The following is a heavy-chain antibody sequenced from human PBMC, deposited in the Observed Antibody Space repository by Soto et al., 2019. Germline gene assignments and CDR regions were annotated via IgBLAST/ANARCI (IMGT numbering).Heavy chain of an antibody. Sequence: EVQLVESGGGLVQPGGSLRLSCAASEFTFGNYWLHWVRQAPGTGLVWVSRINPDGSQTAYADSVKGRFTISRDNAKKTPYLQLNSLRAEDTAVYYCTRDSFRPDASGTYYYYGMDVWGQGTTVTVSS. CDR2: INPDGSQT. CDR3: TRDSFRPDASGTYYYYGMDV. CDR1: EFTFGNYW. V-gene: IGHV3-74*01. J-gene: IGHJ6*02. D-gene: IGHD3-10*01.